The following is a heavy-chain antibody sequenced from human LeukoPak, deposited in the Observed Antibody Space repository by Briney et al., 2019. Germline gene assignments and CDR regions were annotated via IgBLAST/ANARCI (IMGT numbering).Heavy chain of an antibody. CDR2: IYYSGST. D-gene: IGHD3-9*01. Sequence: PSETLSLTCTVSGGSISSSSYYWGWIRQPPGKGLEWIGSIYYSGSTYYNPSRKSRVTISVDTSKNQFSLKLSSVTARATALYFCASEPSVLRYFDWFDYGGQGTRLTVSS. CDR1: GGSISSSSYY. V-gene: IGHV4-39*01. CDR3: ASEPSVLRYFDWFDY. J-gene: IGHJ4*02.